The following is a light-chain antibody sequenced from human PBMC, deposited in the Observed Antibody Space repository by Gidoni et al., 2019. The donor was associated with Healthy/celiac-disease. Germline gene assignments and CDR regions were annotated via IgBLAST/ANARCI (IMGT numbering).Light chain of an antibody. CDR3: QQYGSSPRT. J-gene: IGKJ2*01. Sequence: EIVCTLPLATLSSSPGETATLTFSASQRVSSSYLAWYQQKPGQAPRLLIYGASSRATGIPDRFSGSGSGTDFTLTISRLEPEDFAVYYCQQYGSSPRTFGQGTKVEIK. V-gene: IGKV3-20*01. CDR1: QRVSSSY. CDR2: GAS.